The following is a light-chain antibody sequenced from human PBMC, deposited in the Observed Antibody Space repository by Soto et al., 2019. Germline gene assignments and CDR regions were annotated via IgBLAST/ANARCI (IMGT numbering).Light chain of an antibody. CDR1: SSNIGAHYD. CDR3: QSYDFSLTGVV. CDR2: GNK. V-gene: IGLV1-40*01. J-gene: IGLJ2*01. Sequence: QSVLTQPPSVSGAPGQRVAISCIGTSSNIGAHYDVHWYQHLPGTAPKLLIYGNKNRPAGVPDRFSGSKSGTSASLAITGVQAEDEADYYCQSYDFSLTGVVFGGGTKVTVL.